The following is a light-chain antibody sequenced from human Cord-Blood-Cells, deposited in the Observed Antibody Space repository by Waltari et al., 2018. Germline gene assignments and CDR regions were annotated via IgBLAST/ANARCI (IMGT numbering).Light chain of an antibody. V-gene: IGLV1-44*01. J-gene: IGLJ3*02. CDR2: SNN. CDR3: AAWDDSLNGHWV. CDR1: RSHIGSNT. Sequence: QSVLTQPPSASGTPGQRVTISCSGSRSHIGSNTVNWYQQLPGTAPKLLIYSNNQRPSGVPDRFSGSKSGTSASLAISGLQSEDEADYYCAAWDDSLNGHWVFGGGTKLTVL.